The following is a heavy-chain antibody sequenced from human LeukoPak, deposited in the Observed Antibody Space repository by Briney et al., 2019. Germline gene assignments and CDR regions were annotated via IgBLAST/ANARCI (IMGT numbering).Heavy chain of an antibody. CDR3: ARHAAGRGF. Sequence: SETLSLTCSVSGGSISSSHWSWIPQPPGKGLEGIGYIYYSGSTSYNLSLKSRVTISIDTSKSQFSRNLNSVTAADTAVYYCARHAAGRGFWGQGTLVTVSS. D-gene: IGHD3-10*01. J-gene: IGHJ4*02. CDR2: IYYSGST. V-gene: IGHV4-59*08. CDR1: GGSISSSH.